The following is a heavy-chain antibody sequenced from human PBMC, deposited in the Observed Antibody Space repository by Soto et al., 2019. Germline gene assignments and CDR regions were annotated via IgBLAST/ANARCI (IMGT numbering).Heavy chain of an antibody. CDR2: ISGSGGNA. CDR1: GFTFSSYA. V-gene: IGHV3-23*01. D-gene: IGHD1-26*01. CDR3: AKDGASGSYPPYYYFGMDV. Sequence: EVQLLESGGGLEQPGGSLRLSCAASGFTFSSYAMSWVRQAPGKGLEWVSTISGSGGNAYYADSVKGRLSISRDNSQNTLRLQMNSLRADDTAVYYCAKDGASGSYPPYYYFGMDVWGQGTTVTVSS. J-gene: IGHJ6*02.